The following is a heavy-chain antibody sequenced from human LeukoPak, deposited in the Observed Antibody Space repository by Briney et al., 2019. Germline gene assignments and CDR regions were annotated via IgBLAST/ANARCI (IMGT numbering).Heavy chain of an antibody. D-gene: IGHD3-3*01. V-gene: IGHV1-2*06. CDR1: GYTFTGYY. CDR2: INPNNGGT. Sequence: ASVKVSCKASGYTFTGYYMHWVRQAPGQGLEWMGRINPNNGGTDYAQKFQGRVTMTRDTSISTAYMELRRLKSDDTAVYYCARDGDFWSGYYCDYWGQGTQVTVSS. CDR3: ARDGDFWSGYYCDY. J-gene: IGHJ4*02.